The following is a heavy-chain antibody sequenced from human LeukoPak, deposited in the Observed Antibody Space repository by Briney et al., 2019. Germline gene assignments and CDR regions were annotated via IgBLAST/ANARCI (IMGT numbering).Heavy chain of an antibody. D-gene: IGHD3-22*01. J-gene: IGHJ6*03. V-gene: IGHV4-59*01. CDR2: IYYNGST. CDR1: GGSISNYY. CDR3: AGASVYYYDSTMDV. Sequence: SETLSLTCTASGGSISNYYWSWIRQPPGPGLGGMGYIYYNGSTNYNPCLKSRVTISVDTSKHQFSLKLSSVTAADTAVYYCAGASVYYYDSTMDVWGKGTTVTISS.